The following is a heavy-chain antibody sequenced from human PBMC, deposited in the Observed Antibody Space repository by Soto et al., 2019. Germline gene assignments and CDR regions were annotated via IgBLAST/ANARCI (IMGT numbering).Heavy chain of an antibody. CDR1: GVSFNNNG. CDR2: VSPPFRTS. Sequence: QVQLVQSGAEVKKPGSSVKVSCKTSGVSFNNNGIGWVRQAPGHGLEWMGGVSPPFRTSNYARKLQSRNSITADASTGTVNMELSSLTSEDTAQYYCARVLYYGSGSYSPYGMDVWGQGTTVTVSS. D-gene: IGHD3-10*01. V-gene: IGHV1-69*01. J-gene: IGHJ6*02. CDR3: ARVLYYGSGSYSPYGMDV.